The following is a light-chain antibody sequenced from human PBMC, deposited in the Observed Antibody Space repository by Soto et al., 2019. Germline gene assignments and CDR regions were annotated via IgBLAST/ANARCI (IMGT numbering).Light chain of an antibody. CDR1: SSDVGRYNY. J-gene: IGLJ1*01. Sequence: QSVLTQPASVSGSPGQSITISCTGTSSDVGRYNYVSWYQQHPGKVPKLMIYEVSHRPSGVSNRFSGSKSGNTASLTISGLQSEDEADYYCISYTSDDVRYVFGTGTKLTVL. CDR2: EVS. V-gene: IGLV2-14*01. CDR3: ISYTSDDVRYV.